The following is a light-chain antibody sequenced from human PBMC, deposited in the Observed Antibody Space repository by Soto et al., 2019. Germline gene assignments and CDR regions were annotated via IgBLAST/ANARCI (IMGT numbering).Light chain of an antibody. CDR1: SGHSNYA. CDR3: QTWGTGTVV. Sequence: QPVLTQSPSASASLGASVKLTCTLSSGHSNYAIAWHQQQPEKGPRYLMNLNRDGSHSKGDGIPDRFSGSSSGAERYLTISSLQSEDEADYYCQTWGTGTVVFGGGTKVTVL. CDR2: LNRDGSH. J-gene: IGLJ2*01. V-gene: IGLV4-69*01.